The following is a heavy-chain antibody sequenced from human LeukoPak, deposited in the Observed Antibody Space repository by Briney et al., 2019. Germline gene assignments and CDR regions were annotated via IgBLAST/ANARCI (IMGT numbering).Heavy chain of an antibody. V-gene: IGHV4-4*07. CDR1: GGSISSYY. D-gene: IGHD3-3*01. CDR3: ARDRSGTIFGGNYMDV. CDR2: IYTSGST. J-gene: IGHJ6*03. Sequence: PSETLSLTCTVSGGSISSYYWSWIRQPAGKGLEWIGRIYTSGSTNYNPSLKSRVTISVDKSKNQFSLKLSSVTAADTAVYYCARDRSGTIFGGNYMDVWGKGTTVTVSS.